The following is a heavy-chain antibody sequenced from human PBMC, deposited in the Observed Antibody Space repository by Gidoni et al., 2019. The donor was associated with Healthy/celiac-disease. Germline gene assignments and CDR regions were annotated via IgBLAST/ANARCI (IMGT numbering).Heavy chain of an antibody. V-gene: IGHV1-69*04. CDR3: ARAGRYSGYDEYYFDY. CDR1: GGTFSSYA. Sequence: QVQLVQSGAEVKKPGSSVKVSCKASGGTFSSYAISWVRQAPGQGLEWMGRIIPILGIANYAQKFQGRVTITADKSTSTAYMELSSLRSEDTAVYYCARAGRYSGYDEYYFDYWGQGTLVTVSS. D-gene: IGHD5-12*01. CDR2: IIPILGIA. J-gene: IGHJ4*02.